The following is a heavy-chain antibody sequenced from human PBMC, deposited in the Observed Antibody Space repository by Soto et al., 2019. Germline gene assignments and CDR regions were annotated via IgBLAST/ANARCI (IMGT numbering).Heavy chain of an antibody. CDR1: GFIFSGSA. CDR3: ARGQGAAIGYYYYHGMDV. Sequence: EVQLVESGGGLVQPGGSLKLSCAASGFIFSGSAIHWVRQASGKGLEWVGRIRSRANNFATSSAASVKGRFTFSRDDSKNTAYLQMNTLTPEDTAVYYCARGQGAAIGYYYYHGMDVWGQGSTVTVSS. D-gene: IGHD2-2*02. V-gene: IGHV3-73*02. CDR2: IRSRANNFAT. J-gene: IGHJ6*02.